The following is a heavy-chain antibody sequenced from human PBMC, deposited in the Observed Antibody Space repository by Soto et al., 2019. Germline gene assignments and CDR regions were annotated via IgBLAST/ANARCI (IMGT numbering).Heavy chain of an antibody. CDR3: ARAVAAAGAGWFDP. D-gene: IGHD6-13*01. CDR2: ISVSGDRT. CDR1: GFTFTSYA. Sequence: GGSLRLSCAASGFTFTSYAMCWVRQAPGKGLEWVSSISVSGDRTFYADSVKGRFTISRDNSRNTLHLQMNSLRSDDTAVYYCARAVAAAGAGWFDPWGQGTLVTVSS. V-gene: IGHV3-23*01. J-gene: IGHJ5*02.